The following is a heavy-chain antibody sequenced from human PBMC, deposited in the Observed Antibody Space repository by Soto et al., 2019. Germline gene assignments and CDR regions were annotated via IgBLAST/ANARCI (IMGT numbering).Heavy chain of an antibody. CDR3: AGGRTWAARDFDN. J-gene: IGHJ4*02. CDR2: ISAYNGHT. V-gene: IGHV1-18*01. Sequence: QVQLVQSGGEVKRPGASVRVSCKASGYTFNSYGISWVRQAPGQGLEWMGWISAYNGHTDYARKFQGRVAMTRDISTITVSMELRDLRFDDSAVYYCAGGRTWAARDFDNWGQGTLVTVSS. D-gene: IGHD3-16*01. CDR1: GYTFNSYG.